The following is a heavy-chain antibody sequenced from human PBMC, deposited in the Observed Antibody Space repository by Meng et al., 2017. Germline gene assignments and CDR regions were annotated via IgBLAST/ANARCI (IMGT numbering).Heavy chain of an antibody. D-gene: IGHD2/OR15-2a*01. CDR1: GGSFSGYY. Sequence: VPLQQWGAGLLKPSETLSLTCAVYGGSFSGYYWSWIRQPPGKGLEWIGEINHSGSTNYNPSLKSRVTISVDTSKNQFSLKLSSVTAADTAVYYCARVGSFLRDYWGQGTLVTVSS. J-gene: IGHJ4*02. CDR3: ARVGSFLRDY. CDR2: INHSGST. V-gene: IGHV4-34*01.